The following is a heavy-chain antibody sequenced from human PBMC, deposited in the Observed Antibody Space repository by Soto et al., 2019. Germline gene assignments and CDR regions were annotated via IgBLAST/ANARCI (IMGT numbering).Heavy chain of an antibody. Sequence: SVKISCKASVGTFSRYAISWVRQAPGQGLEWMGGIIPIFGTANYAQKFQGRVTITADKSTSTAYMELSSLRSEDTAVYYCAREGLTGTTGFYYYYYGMDAWGQGTTVTVSS. CDR2: IIPIFGTA. CDR3: AREGLTGTTGFYYYYYGMDA. V-gene: IGHV1-69*06. CDR1: VGTFSRYA. J-gene: IGHJ6*02. D-gene: IGHD1-7*01.